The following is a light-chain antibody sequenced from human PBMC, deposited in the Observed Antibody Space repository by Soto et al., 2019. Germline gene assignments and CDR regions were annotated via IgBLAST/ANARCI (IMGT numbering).Light chain of an antibody. Sequence: QSALTQPASVSGSPGQSITISCTGTSSDIGGYTYVSWYQQHPGKAPKLMIYEVSNRPSGVSNRFSGSKSGNTASLTISGLQAEDEADYYCSSYTSSNTVVFGGGTQLTVL. CDR1: SSDIGGYTY. J-gene: IGLJ2*01. V-gene: IGLV2-14*01. CDR2: EVS. CDR3: SSYTSSNTVV.